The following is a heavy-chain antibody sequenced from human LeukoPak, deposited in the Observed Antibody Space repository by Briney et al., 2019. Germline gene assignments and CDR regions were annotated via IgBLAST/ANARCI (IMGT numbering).Heavy chain of an antibody. CDR2: IYHSGST. J-gene: IGHJ5*02. V-gene: IGHV4-38-2*01. CDR1: GYSISSGYY. Sequence: SETLSLTCAVSGYSISSGYYWGWIRQPPGKGLEWIGSIYHSGSTYYNPSLKSRVTISVDTSKNQFSLKLSSVPAADTAVYYCARLNVVVVPAAIPIPFDPWGQGTLVTVSS. D-gene: IGHD2-2*02. CDR3: ARLNVVVVPAAIPIPFDP.